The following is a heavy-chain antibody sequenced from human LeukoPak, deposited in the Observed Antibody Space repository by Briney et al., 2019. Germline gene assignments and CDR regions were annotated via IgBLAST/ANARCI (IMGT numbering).Heavy chain of an antibody. V-gene: IGHV3-33*01. CDR1: GFSLSGYG. J-gene: IGHJ6*02. CDR2: IWSAGTNE. CDR3: AREVVRGYGMDV. Sequence: RGSLRLSCEASGFSLSGYGMHRVRHAPGKGREWVALIWSAGTNEIYADAVKGRFTISRDKIKKIVHVYIYSVRGDGTGLYYCAREVVRGYGMDVWGQGTTVSVSS. D-gene: IGHD3-10*02.